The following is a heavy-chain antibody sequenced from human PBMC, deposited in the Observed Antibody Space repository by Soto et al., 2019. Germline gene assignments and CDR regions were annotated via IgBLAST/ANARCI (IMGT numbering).Heavy chain of an antibody. Sequence: SDTLSLTCTVSGGSISRSSYYWGWIRQPPGKGLEWIGSIYYSGSTYYNPSLKSRVTISVDTSKNQFSLKLSSVTAADTAVYYCARHQSHSSSYVDPWGQGTLVTVSS. CDR1: GGSISRSSYY. CDR3: ARHQSHSSSYVDP. V-gene: IGHV4-39*01. J-gene: IGHJ5*02. D-gene: IGHD6-13*01. CDR2: IYYSGST.